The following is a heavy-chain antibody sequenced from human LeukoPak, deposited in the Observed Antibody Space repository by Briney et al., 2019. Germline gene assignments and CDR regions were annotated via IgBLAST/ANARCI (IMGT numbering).Heavy chain of an antibody. CDR1: GFTFSSYW. V-gene: IGHV3-7*01. D-gene: IGHD2-2*02. J-gene: IGHJ6*02. CDR3: ARDIVVVPAAIENYYYYGMDV. Sequence: PGGSLRLSCAASGFTFSSYWMSWVRQAPGKGLEWVANIKQDGSEKYYVDSVKGRFTISRDNAKNSLYLQMNSLRAEDTAVYYCARDIVVVPAAIENYYYYGMDVWGQGTTVTVSS. CDR2: IKQDGSEK.